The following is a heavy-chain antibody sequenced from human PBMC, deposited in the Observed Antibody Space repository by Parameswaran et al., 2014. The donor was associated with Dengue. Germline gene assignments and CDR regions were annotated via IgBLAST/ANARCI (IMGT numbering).Heavy chain of an antibody. J-gene: IGHJ4*02. D-gene: IGHD3-9*01. Sequence: WVRQAPGQGLEWMGWISAYNGNTNYAQKLQGRVTMTTDTSTSTAYMGLRSLRSDDTAVYYCARDGDILTGYSFLGYWGQGTLVTVSS. CDR3: ARDGDILTGYSFLGY. CDR2: ISAYNGNT. V-gene: IGHV1-18*01.